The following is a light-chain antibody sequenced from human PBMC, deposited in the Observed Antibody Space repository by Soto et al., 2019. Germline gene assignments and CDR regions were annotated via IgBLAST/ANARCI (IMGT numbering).Light chain of an antibody. CDR3: QQRTLWPRT. Sequence: EIVLTQSPATLSLSPGERATLSCRASQSLSGTLAWFQHKPGQPPRLLIYGASNRATGIPARFSASGSGTDFTLTISSLETADFAVYYCQQRTLWPRTFGKGTKVEIK. CDR2: GAS. CDR1: QSLSGT. J-gene: IGKJ1*01. V-gene: IGKV3-11*01.